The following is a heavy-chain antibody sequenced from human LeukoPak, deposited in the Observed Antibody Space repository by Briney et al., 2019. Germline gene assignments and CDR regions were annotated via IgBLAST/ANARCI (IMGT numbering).Heavy chain of an antibody. D-gene: IGHD3-10*01. Sequence: ASVNVSCKVSGYTLTELSMHGVRQAPGKGLEWMGGFDPEDGETIYAQKFQGRVTMTEETSTDTAYMELSSLRSEDTAVYYCAKDQGYYGSGSYKDYFQHWGQGTLVTVSS. CDR1: GYTLTELS. V-gene: IGHV1-24*01. CDR3: AKDQGYYGSGSYKDYFQH. J-gene: IGHJ1*01. CDR2: FDPEDGET.